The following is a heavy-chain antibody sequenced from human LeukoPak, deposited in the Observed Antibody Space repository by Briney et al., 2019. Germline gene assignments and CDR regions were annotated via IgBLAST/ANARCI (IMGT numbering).Heavy chain of an antibody. D-gene: IGHD4-17*01. CDR3: ARDMGPGFYGDKDY. CDR2: ISYDGSHK. Sequence: GGSLRLSCAASGFTFSSYAMHWVRQAAGKGLEWVAVISYDGSHKYYAASVKGRFTISRDNSKNTLYLQMNSLRAEDTAVYYCARDMGPGFYGDKDYWGQGTLVTVSS. J-gene: IGHJ4*02. CDR1: GFTFSSYA. V-gene: IGHV3-30-3*01.